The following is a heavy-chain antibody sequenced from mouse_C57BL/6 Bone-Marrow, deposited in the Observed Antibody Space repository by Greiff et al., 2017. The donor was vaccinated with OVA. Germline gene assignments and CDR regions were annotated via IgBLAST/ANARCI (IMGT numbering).Heavy chain of an antibody. CDR3: TSYGNFDY. CDR2: IDPENGDT. CDR1: GFNIKDDY. J-gene: IGHJ2*01. V-gene: IGHV14-4*01. D-gene: IGHD2-1*01. Sequence: VQLQQSGAELVRPGASVKLSCTASGFNIKDDYMHWVKQRPEQGLEWIGWIDPENGDTEYASKFQGQATITAATSSNTAYLQLSSLTSEDTAVYYCTSYGNFDYWGQGTTLTVSS.